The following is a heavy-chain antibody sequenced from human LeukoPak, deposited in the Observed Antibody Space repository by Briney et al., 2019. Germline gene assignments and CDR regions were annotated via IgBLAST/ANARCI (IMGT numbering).Heavy chain of an antibody. J-gene: IGHJ3*01. CDR3: ASLAAEMATIFAFDV. Sequence: GSSVTVSCKASGGTFSSYTISWVRQAPGQGLEWMGGIIPIFGTANYAQKFQARVTITADKSTSTAYMELSSLRSEDTAVYYCASLAAEMATIFAFDVWGQGTMVTVSS. CDR2: IIPIFGTA. D-gene: IGHD5-24*01. CDR1: GGTFSSYT. V-gene: IGHV1-69*06.